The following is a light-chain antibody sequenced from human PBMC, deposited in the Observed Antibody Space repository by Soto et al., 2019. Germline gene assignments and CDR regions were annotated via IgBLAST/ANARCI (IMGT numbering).Light chain of an antibody. CDR3: QQSYSTPWT. V-gene: IGKV3-20*01. Sequence: EIVLTQSPGTLSLSPGERATLSCRASQSVSSSYLAWYQQKPGQAPRPLIYGASSRATGIPDRFSGSGSGTDFTLTISSLQPEDFATYYCQQSYSTPWTFGQGTKVDIK. CDR2: GAS. J-gene: IGKJ1*01. CDR1: QSVSSSY.